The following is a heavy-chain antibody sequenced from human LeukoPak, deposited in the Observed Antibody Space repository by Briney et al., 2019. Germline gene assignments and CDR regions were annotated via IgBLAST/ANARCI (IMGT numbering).Heavy chain of an antibody. CDR3: AKEGGYCSSTSCYTVPFYFDY. V-gene: IGHV3-23*01. D-gene: IGHD2-2*02. CDR2: ISGSGGST. Sequence: GGSLRLSCAASGFTFSSYAMSWVRQAPGKGLEWVSAISGSGGSTYYEDSVKGRFTISRDNSKNTLYLQMNSLRAEDTAVYYCAKEGGYCSSTSCYTVPFYFDYWGQGTLVTVSS. J-gene: IGHJ4*02. CDR1: GFTFSSYA.